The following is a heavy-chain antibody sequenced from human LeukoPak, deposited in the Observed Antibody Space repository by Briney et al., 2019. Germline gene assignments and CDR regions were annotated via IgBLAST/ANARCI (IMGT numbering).Heavy chain of an antibody. CDR2: IHAGNGNT. D-gene: IGHD3-10*01. CDR3: ARDYGSGSLHY. CDR1: GYTFTDYA. V-gene: IGHV1-3*01. Sequence: GASVTVSCRASGYTFTDYAIHWVRQAPGQRLEWMGWIHAGNGNTRYSQNFQGRVTITRDTSASTVYMELSSLRSEDTAVYYCARDYGSGSLHYWGQGTLVTVSS. J-gene: IGHJ4*02.